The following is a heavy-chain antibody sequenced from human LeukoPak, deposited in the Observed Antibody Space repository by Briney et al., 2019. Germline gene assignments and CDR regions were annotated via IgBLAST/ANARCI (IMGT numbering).Heavy chain of an antibody. Sequence: ASVKVSCKASGYTFTGYYMHWVRQAPGQGLEWMGRINPNSGGTNYAQKFQGRVTMTRDTSISTAYMELSRLRSDDTAVYYCARTPHYDILTGGYDYWGQGTLVTVSS. D-gene: IGHD3-9*01. CDR2: INPNSGGT. J-gene: IGHJ4*02. CDR3: ARTPHYDILTGGYDY. CDR1: GYTFTGYY. V-gene: IGHV1-2*06.